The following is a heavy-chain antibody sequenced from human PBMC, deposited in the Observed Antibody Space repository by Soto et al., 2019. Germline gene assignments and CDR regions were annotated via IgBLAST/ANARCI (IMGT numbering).Heavy chain of an antibody. J-gene: IGHJ4*02. CDR3: ARGYSGYDWGY. CDR1: GYTFTAYY. Sequence: QVHLVQSGAEVKEPGASVKVSCKAFGYTFTAYYMHWLRQAPGQGLEWMGWINPNSGDRRYAQKFQGWVTMTRNTSISTAYMELSRLRPDDTAVYYCARGYSGYDWGYWGQGPLVTVSS. V-gene: IGHV1-2*04. D-gene: IGHD5-12*01. CDR2: INPNSGDR.